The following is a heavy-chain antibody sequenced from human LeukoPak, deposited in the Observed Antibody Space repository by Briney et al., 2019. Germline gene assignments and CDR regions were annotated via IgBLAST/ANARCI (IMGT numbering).Heavy chain of an antibody. D-gene: IGHD3-3*01. CDR3: ARAELRFLEWLSNRFDY. V-gene: IGHV3-11*04. CDR2: ISSSGSTI. J-gene: IGHJ4*02. Sequence: GSLRLSCAASGFTFGDYYMNWIRQAPGKGLEWVSYISSSGSTIYYADSVKGRFTISRDNAKNSLYLQTNSLRAEDTAVYYCARAELRFLEWLSNRFDYWGQGTLVTVSS. CDR1: GFTFGDYY.